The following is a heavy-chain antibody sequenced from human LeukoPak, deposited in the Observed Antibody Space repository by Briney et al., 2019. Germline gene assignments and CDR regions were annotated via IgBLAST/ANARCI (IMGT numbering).Heavy chain of an antibody. CDR2: IYYSGST. Sequence: SETLSLACTVSGGSISSYYWSWIRQPPGKGLEWIGYIYYSGSTNYNPSLKSRVTISVDTSKNQFSLKLSSVTAADTAVYYCARVWFGEFNWFDPWGQGTLVTVSS. J-gene: IGHJ5*02. D-gene: IGHD3-10*01. V-gene: IGHV4-59*01. CDR1: GGSISSYY. CDR3: ARVWFGEFNWFDP.